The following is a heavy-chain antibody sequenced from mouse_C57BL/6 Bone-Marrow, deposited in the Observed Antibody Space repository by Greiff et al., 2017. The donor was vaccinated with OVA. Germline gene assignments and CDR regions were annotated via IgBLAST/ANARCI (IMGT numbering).Heavy chain of an antibody. D-gene: IGHD2-2*01. V-gene: IGHV1-81*01. CDR3: ARWGMVTTKEGCPYYFDY. CDR2: IYPRSGNT. J-gene: IGHJ2*01. Sequence: VKLVESGAELARPGASVKLSCKASGYTFTSYGISWVKQRTGQGLEWIGEIYPRSGNTYYNEKFKGKATLTADKSSSTAYMELRSLTSEDSAVYFCARWGMVTTKEGCPYYFDYWGQGTTLTVSS. CDR1: GYTFTSYG.